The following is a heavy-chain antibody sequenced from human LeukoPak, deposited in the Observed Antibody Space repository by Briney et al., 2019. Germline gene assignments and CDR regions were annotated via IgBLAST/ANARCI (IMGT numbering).Heavy chain of an antibody. D-gene: IGHD4-17*01. CDR2: ISYDGSNK. J-gene: IGHJ3*02. CDR1: GFTFSSYG. V-gene: IGHV3-30*03. CDR3: ADLTTVTTYAFDI. Sequence: GGCLGLSHAASGFTFSSYGMHWVSQAPGKALEWVAVISYDGSNKYYAESVKGRFTSSRDNSKNTLYLQMNSLGAEDTAVYYGADLTTVTTYAFDIWGQGTMVTVSS.